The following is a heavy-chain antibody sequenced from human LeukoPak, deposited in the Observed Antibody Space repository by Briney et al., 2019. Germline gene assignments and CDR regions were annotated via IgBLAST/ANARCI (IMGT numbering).Heavy chain of an antibody. CDR2: IYHSGST. D-gene: IGHD3-22*01. J-gene: IGHJ3*02. V-gene: IGHV4-30-2*01. CDR3: ARGNYYDSSAAFDI. Sequence: SETLSLTCAVSGGSISSGGYSWSWIRQPPGKGLEWIGYIYHSGSTYYNPFLKSRVTISVDRSKNQFSLKLSSVTAADTAVYYCARGNYYDSSAAFDIWGQGTMVTVSS. CDR1: GGSISSGGYS.